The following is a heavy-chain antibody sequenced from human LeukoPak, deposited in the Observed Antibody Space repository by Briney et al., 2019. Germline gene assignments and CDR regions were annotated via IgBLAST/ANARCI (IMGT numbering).Heavy chain of an antibody. D-gene: IGHD3-3*01. V-gene: IGHV3-23*01. J-gene: IGHJ3*02. CDR1: GFTFSSYA. CDR2: ISGSGGST. CDR3: AKNYDFWSGYYLDAFDI. Sequence: GGSLRLSCAASGFTFSSYAMSWVRQAPGKGLEWVSAISGSGGSTYYADSVKGRFTISRDNSKNTLYLQMNSLRAEDTAVYYCAKNYDFWSGYYLDAFDIWGQGTMVTVSS.